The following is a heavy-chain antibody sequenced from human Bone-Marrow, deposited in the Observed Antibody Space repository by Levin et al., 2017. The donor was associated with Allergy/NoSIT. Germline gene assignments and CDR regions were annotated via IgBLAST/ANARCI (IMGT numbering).Heavy chain of an antibody. CDR1: GYTFTDYG. Sequence: EASVKVSCKASGYTFTDYGISWVRQAPGHGLEWMGWINNNNGNTHYAQKFQGRVTMTTDTSTSTAYMELRSLRSDDTAVYYCARGFDCWGQGTPVTVSS. CDR3: ARGFDC. CDR2: INNNNGNT. J-gene: IGHJ4*02. V-gene: IGHV1-18*01.